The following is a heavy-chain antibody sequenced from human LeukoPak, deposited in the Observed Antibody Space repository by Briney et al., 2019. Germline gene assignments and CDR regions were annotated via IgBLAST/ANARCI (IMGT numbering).Heavy chain of an antibody. J-gene: IGHJ4*02. CDR3: ATSHGPGDY. Sequence: GRSLRLSCAASGFTFSSYGMHWVRQAPGKGLEWVAVISYDGSNKYYADSVKGRFTIFRDNSKNTLYLQMNSLRAEDTAVYYCATSHGPGDYWDQGTLVTVSS. CDR1: GFTFSSYG. D-gene: IGHD5-24*01. CDR2: ISYDGSNK. V-gene: IGHV3-30*03.